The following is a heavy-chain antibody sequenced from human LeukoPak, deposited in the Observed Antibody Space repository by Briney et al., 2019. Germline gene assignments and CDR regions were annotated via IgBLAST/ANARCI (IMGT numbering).Heavy chain of an antibody. V-gene: IGHV3-7*01. CDR3: ARSSYYCFDY. CDR2: IKEDGSEK. J-gene: IGHJ4*02. CDR1: GFTFTSYW. D-gene: IGHD2-21*01. Sequence: GGSLRLSCAASGFTFTSYWMYWVRQAPGKGLEWVADIKEDGSEKYYVDSVKGRFTISRDNAKNSLYLQMNSLSAEDTAVYYCARSSYYCFDYWGQGTLVTVSS.